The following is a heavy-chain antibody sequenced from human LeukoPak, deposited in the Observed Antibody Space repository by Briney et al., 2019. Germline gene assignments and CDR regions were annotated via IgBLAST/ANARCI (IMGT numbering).Heavy chain of an antibody. V-gene: IGHV3-23*01. J-gene: IGHJ5*02. D-gene: IGHD1-26*01. CDR3: AKGKWLVKVGDNWLDP. CDR2: ISGISMTT. CDR1: GFTFSSCA. Sequence: GGSLRLSCAASGFTFSSCAVSWVRQAPGKGPEWVSGISGISMTTYYADSVKGRFTISRDNSKNSLYLQMNSLRAEDTAVYYCAKGKWLVKVGDNWLDPWGQGPLVTVSS.